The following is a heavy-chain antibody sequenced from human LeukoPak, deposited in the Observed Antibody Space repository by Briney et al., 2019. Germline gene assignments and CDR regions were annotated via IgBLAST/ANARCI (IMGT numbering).Heavy chain of an antibody. D-gene: IGHD3-10*01. J-gene: IGHJ6*02. CDR3: AREGVYGSGIYTYLNYYYGMDV. V-gene: IGHV3-23*01. Sequence: GGSLRLSCAASGFTFSSFPMSWVRQAPGKGLDWVSAISGNGGSTYYADSVKGRFTISRDNAKNSLYLQMNSLRAEDTAVYYCAREGVYGSGIYTYLNYYYGMDVWGQGTTVTVSS. CDR1: GFTFSSFP. CDR2: ISGNGGST.